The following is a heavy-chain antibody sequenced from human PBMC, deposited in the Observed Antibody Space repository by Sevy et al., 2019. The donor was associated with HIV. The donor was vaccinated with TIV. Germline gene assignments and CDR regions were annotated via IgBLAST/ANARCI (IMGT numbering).Heavy chain of an antibody. CDR2: IIPRVGLT. Sequence: ASVKVSCEASGGSLSNYGMNWVRQAPGQGLEWTGGIIPRVGLTNYAQKFQDRVTITADESTNTVYIEVRRLTSEDTGVYYCASVRPCGGDCYYFDSWGQGTLVTVSS. V-gene: IGHV1-69*10. CDR1: GGSLSNYG. CDR3: ASVRPCGGDCYYFDS. J-gene: IGHJ4*02. D-gene: IGHD2-21*01.